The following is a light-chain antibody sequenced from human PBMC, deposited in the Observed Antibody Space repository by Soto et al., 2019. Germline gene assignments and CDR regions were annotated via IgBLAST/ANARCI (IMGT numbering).Light chain of an antibody. CDR2: DAS. Sequence: EIEMTQSPATLSPSPGERAAISCRASQSINSELAWYQQKPGQPPRLLIYDASTRATGVPARFTGSESGSEFTLTISGLQSEDFAVYYCQQGHNWPLTFGQGTRLEI. CDR3: QQGHNWPLT. V-gene: IGKV3-15*01. CDR1: QSINSE. J-gene: IGKJ2*01.